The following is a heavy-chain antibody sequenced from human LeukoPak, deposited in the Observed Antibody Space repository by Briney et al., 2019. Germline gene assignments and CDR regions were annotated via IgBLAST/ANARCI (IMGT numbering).Heavy chain of an antibody. Sequence: SETLSLTCTVSGGSISSGDYYWSWIRQPPGKGREWIGYIYYSGSTYYNPSLKSRVTISVDTSKNQFSLKLSSVTAADTAVYYCAREPRAAGDGYYFDYWGQGTLVTVSS. J-gene: IGHJ4*02. CDR1: GGSISSGDYY. D-gene: IGHD6-13*01. V-gene: IGHV4-30-4*08. CDR3: AREPRAAGDGYYFDY. CDR2: IYYSGST.